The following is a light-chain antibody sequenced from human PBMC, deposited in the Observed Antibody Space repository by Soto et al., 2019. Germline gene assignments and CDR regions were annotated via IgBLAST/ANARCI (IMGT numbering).Light chain of an antibody. CDR1: SSDVAFYNH. Sequence: QSALTQPASVSGSPGQSITISCTGTSSDVAFYNHVSWYQQHPGKAPKLLIYEVNNRPSGVSHRFSGSKSGNTASLTISGLQAEEEADYYCSPFASTHIYVFGTGPKLTVL. J-gene: IGLJ1*01. CDR2: EVN. V-gene: IGLV2-14*01. CDR3: SPFASTHIYV.